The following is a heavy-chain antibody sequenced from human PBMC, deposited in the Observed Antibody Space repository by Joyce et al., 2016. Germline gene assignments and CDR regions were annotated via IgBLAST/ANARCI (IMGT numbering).Heavy chain of an antibody. CDR3: ARSAVRGTLSPFFDY. D-gene: IGHD3-16*01. CDR2: INPEDSET. CDR1: GYSFTSYW. J-gene: IGHJ4*02. Sequence: EVQLVQSGGEVKKPGESLKISCKGVGYSFTSYWLGWLRQMPGKGMELMGIINPEDSETRYSPSFQGQVTISVDRSIKTAHLRWGSLRASDTAIYYCARSAVRGTLSPFFDYWGQGSLVTVSS. V-gene: IGHV5-51*01.